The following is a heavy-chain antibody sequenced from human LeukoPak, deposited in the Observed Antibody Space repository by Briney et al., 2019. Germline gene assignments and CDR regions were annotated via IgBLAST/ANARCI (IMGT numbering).Heavy chain of an antibody. CDR2: INHSGST. Sequence: KSSETLSLTCAVYGGSFSGYYWSWIRQPPGKGLEWIGEINHSGSTNYNPSLKSRVTISVDTSKNQFSLKLSSVTAADTAVYYCARGRGYSYGIYYFDYWGQGTLVTVSS. J-gene: IGHJ4*02. CDR3: ARGRGYSYGIYYFDY. V-gene: IGHV4-34*01. D-gene: IGHD5-18*01. CDR1: GGSFSGYY.